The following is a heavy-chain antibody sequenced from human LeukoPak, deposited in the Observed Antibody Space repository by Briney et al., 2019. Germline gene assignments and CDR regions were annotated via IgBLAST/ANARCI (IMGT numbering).Heavy chain of an antibody. V-gene: IGHV4-4*07. CDR3: ARKATVNSWFDP. D-gene: IGHD4-17*01. J-gene: IGHJ5*02. CDR2: IYTSGST. CDR1: GGSISNYY. Sequence: SETLSLTCTVSGGSISNYYWSWIRQPAGKGLGWIGRIYTSGSTSYNPSLKSRVTMSVDTSKNQFSLKLNSVTAADTAVYYCARKATVNSWFDPWGQGTLVIVSS.